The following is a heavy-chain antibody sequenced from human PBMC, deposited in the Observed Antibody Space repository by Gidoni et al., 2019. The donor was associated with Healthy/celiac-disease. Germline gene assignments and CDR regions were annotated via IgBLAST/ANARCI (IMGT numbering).Heavy chain of an antibody. V-gene: IGHV3-49*04. CDR3: TRVRGCSGGSCYYYYYMDV. Sequence: EVQLVESGGGLVQPGRSLRLSCTASGFTFGDYAMSWVRQAPGKGLEWVGFIRSKADGGTTKYAASVKGRFTISRDDSKSIAYLQMNSLKTEDTAVYYCTRVRGCSGGSCYYYYYMDVWGKGTTVTVSS. J-gene: IGHJ6*03. CDR1: GFTFGDYA. CDR2: IRSKADGGTT. D-gene: IGHD2-15*01.